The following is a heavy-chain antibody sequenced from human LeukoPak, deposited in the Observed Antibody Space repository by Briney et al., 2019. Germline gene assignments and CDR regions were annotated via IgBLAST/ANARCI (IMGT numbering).Heavy chain of an antibody. J-gene: IGHJ6*03. D-gene: IGHD3-10*01. CDR2: IHTSGSII. CDR1: GFTFSSYE. V-gene: IGHV3-48*03. CDR3: ARVVRGYYYYYMDV. Sequence: GGSLRLSCAASGFTFSSYEMNWVRQAPGKGLEWVAYIHTSGSIIYYADSVKGRFTISRDNAKNSLYLQMNSLRAEDTAVYYCARVVRGYYYYYMDVWGKGTTVTISS.